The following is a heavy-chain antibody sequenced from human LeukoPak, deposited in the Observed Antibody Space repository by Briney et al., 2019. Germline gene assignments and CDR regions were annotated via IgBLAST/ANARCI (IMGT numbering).Heavy chain of an antibody. CDR2: IWYDGSNQ. Sequence: GRSLRLSCAASGLIFSNYGMHWVRQAPGKGLEWVALIWYDGSNQYYADSVKGRFTISRDNSKNTVYLEMNSLRAEDTAVYYCARGGYYDSGGYFDWFDPWGQGTLVTVSS. J-gene: IGHJ5*02. V-gene: IGHV3-33*01. CDR1: GLIFSNYG. D-gene: IGHD3-22*01. CDR3: ARGGYYDSGGYFDWFDP.